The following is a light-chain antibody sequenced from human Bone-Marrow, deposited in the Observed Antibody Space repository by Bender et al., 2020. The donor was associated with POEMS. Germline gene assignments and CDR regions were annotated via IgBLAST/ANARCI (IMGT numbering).Light chain of an antibody. V-gene: IGLV2-23*02. J-gene: IGLJ1*01. CDR3: CSYVGSSTFYV. CDR2: EIT. CDR1: SNDIGGYKF. Sequence: QSALTQPASVSGSPGQSITISCTGTSNDIGGYKFVSWYQQHPGKAPKFMICEITKRPSGVSDRFSGSRSGNTASLTISGLQAEDEADYYCCSYVGSSTFYVFGTGTKVTVL.